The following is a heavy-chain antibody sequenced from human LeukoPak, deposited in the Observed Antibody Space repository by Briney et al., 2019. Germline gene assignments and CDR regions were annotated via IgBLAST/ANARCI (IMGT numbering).Heavy chain of an antibody. CDR1: GGTFSSYA. CDR2: IIPIFGTA. V-gene: IGHV1-69*13. Sequence: SVKVSCKASGGTFSSYAISWVRQAPGQGLEWMGGIIPIFGTANYAQKFQGRVTITADESTSTAYMELSSLRSEDTAVYYCARDFLGMIGAFDIWGQGTMVTVSS. D-gene: IGHD3-16*01. J-gene: IGHJ3*02. CDR3: ARDFLGMIGAFDI.